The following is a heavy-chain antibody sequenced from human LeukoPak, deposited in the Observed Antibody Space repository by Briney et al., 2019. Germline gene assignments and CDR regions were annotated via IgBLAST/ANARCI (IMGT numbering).Heavy chain of an antibody. D-gene: IGHD3-9*01. CDR3: VKDTHPGYYDILTGPPPDY. CDR1: GFTFSSYA. J-gene: IGHJ4*02. CDR2: ISSNLGST. V-gene: IGHV3-64D*09. Sequence: GGSLGLSCSASGFTFSSYAMHWVRQAPGKGLEYVSAISSNLGSTYYADSVKGRFTISRDNSKNTLYLQMSSLRAEDTAVYYCVKDTHPGYYDILTGPPPDYWGQGTLVTVSS.